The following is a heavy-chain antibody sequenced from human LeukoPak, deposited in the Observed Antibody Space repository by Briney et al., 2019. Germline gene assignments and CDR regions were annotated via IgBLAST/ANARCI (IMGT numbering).Heavy chain of an antibody. V-gene: IGHV4-34*01. CDR3: ARGDSGWYLKSYYYYMDV. J-gene: IGHJ6*03. CDR1: GGSFSGYY. CDR2: INHSGST. D-gene: IGHD6-19*01. Sequence: PSETLSLTCAVYGGSFSGYYWSWIRQPPGKGLEWIGEINHSGSTNYNPSLKSRVTISVDTSKNQFSLKLSSVTAADTAVYYCARGDSGWYLKSYYYYMDVWGKGTTVTVSS.